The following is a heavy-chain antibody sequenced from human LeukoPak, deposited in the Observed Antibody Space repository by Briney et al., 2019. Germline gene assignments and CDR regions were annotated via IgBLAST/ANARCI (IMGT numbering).Heavy chain of an antibody. V-gene: IGHV4-4*07. CDR2: IYTSGST. CDR1: GGSISSYY. J-gene: IGHJ4*02. Sequence: SETLSVTCTVSGGSISSYYWSWIRQPAGKGLEWIGRIYTSGSTNYNPSLKSRVAMSVDTAKNQFSLKLSSVTAADTAVYYCARDRFDYYGSGSYYRRGGVYYFDYWGQGTLVTVSS. D-gene: IGHD3-10*01. CDR3: ARDRFDYYGSGSYYRRGGVYYFDY.